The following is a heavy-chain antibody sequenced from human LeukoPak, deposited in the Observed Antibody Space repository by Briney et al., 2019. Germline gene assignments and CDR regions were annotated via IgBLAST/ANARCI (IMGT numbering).Heavy chain of an antibody. D-gene: IGHD2-15*01. V-gene: IGHV3-7*01. Sequence: PGGSLRLSCAASGFTFNSNWMTWVRQAPGKGLEWVANIKQTGNEKYYVDSVKGRFTISRDNGKNSVYLQMNSLRAEDTAVYYCTRVVGAYWFDPWGQGTLVTVSS. CDR2: IKQTGNEK. CDR3: TRVVGAYWFDP. CDR1: GFTFNSNW. J-gene: IGHJ5*02.